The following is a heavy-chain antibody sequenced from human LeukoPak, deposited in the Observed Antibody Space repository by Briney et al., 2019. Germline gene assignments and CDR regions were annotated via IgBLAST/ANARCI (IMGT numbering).Heavy chain of an antibody. CDR2: ISGRGGST. D-gene: IGHD6-6*01. J-gene: IGHJ6*03. V-gene: IGHV3-23*01. CDR1: GFTFSSYA. Sequence: GGSLRLSCAASGFTFSSYAMSWVRQAPGKGLEWVSAISGRGGSTYYADSVKGRFTISRDNSKNPLYLQMNSLRAEDTAVYYCAKAKSSSRDYYYMDVWGKGTTVTVSS. CDR3: AKAKSSSRDYYYMDV.